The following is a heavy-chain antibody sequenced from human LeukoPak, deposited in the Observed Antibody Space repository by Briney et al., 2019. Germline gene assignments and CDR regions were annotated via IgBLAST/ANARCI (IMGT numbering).Heavy chain of an antibody. CDR2: ISGSGGST. V-gene: IGHV3-23*01. Sequence: PGGSLRLSCAASGFTFSSYAMSWVRQAPGKGLEWVSAISGSGGSTYYADSVKGRFTISRDNSKNTPYLQMNSLRAEDTAVYYCAKDSRQPIAVAIDYWGQGTLVTVSS. CDR3: AKDSRQPIAVAIDY. D-gene: IGHD6-19*01. CDR1: GFTFSSYA. J-gene: IGHJ4*02.